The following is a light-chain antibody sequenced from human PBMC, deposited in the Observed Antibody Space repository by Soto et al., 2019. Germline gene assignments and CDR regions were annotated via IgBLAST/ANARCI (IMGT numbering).Light chain of an antibody. J-gene: IGLJ3*02. V-gene: IGLV2-14*01. CDR1: SSDVGGYNY. CDR2: DVS. CDR3: SAYTSSSTRV. Sequence: QSALTQPASVSGSPGPSITISCTGTSSDVGGYNYVSWYQQHPGKAPKLMIYDVSNRPSGVSNRFSGSKSGNTASLTISGRQAEDEADYYCSAYTSSSTRVFGGGTKLTVL.